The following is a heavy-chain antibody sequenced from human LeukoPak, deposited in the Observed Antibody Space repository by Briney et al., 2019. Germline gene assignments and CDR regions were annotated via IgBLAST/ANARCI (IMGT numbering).Heavy chain of an antibody. J-gene: IGHJ4*02. D-gene: IGHD3-3*01. CDR3: ARDLYDFWSGYYTYYFDY. Sequence: ASVKVSCKASGYTFTGYYMHWMRQAPGQGLEWIGRINPNSGGTNYAQKFQGRVTITRDTSISTAYMELCRLRSDDTAVYYCARDLYDFWSGYYTYYFDYWGQGTLVTVSS. CDR2: INPNSGGT. V-gene: IGHV1-2*06. CDR1: GYTFTGYY.